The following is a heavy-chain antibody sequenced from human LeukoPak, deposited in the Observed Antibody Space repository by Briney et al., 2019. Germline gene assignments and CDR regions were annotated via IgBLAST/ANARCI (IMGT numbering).Heavy chain of an antibody. CDR3: AREWDSSGYLDY. CDR1: GGSISSYY. V-gene: IGHV4-59*12. CDR2: IYHSGST. D-gene: IGHD3-22*01. Sequence: SETLSLTCTVSGGSISSYYWSWIRQPPGKGLEWIGYIYHSGSTYYNPSLKSRVTISVDRSKNQFSLKLSSVTAADTAVYYCAREWDSSGYLDYWGQGTLVTVSS. J-gene: IGHJ4*02.